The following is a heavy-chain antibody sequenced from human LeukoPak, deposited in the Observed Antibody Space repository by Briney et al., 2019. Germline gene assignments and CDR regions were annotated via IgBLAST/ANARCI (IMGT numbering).Heavy chain of an antibody. CDR2: ISGSGGST. D-gene: IGHD3-10*01. Sequence: PGGSLRLSCAASGFTFSSYAMSWVRQAPGKGLEWVSLISGSGGSTYYADSVKGRFTISRDNSKNTLYLQMNSLRAEDTAVYYCAKDRSMWFGETGVDYWGQGTLVTVSS. V-gene: IGHV3-23*01. J-gene: IGHJ4*02. CDR3: AKDRSMWFGETGVDY. CDR1: GFTFSSYA.